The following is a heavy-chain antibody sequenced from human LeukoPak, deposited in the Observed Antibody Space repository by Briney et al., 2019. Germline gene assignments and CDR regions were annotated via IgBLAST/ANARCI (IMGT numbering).Heavy chain of an antibody. J-gene: IGHJ4*02. CDR2: INWNGGST. Sequence: PGGSLRLSCAASGFTFDDYGMSWVRQAPGKGLEWVSGINWNGGSTGYADSVKGRFTISRDNAKNSLYLQMNSLRAEDTAVYYCAKTAVAGKDGGRRNYFDYWGQGTLVTVSS. CDR3: AKTAVAGKDGGRRNYFDY. CDR1: GFTFDDYG. V-gene: IGHV3-20*04. D-gene: IGHD6-19*01.